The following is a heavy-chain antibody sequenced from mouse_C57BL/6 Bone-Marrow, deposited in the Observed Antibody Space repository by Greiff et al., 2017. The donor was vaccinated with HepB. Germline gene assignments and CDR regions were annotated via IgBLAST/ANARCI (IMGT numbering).Heavy chain of an antibody. V-gene: IGHV1-53*01. D-gene: IGHD1-1*01. CDR1: GYTFTSYW. CDR3: ARSSYYYGSRDYAMDY. J-gene: IGHJ4*01. Sequence: QVQLQQPGTELVKPGASVKLSCKASGYTFTSYWMHWVKQRPGQGLEWIGNINPSNGGTNYNEKFKSKATLTVDKSSSTAYMQLSSLTSEDSAVYYCARSSYYYGSRDYAMDYWGQGTSVTVSS. CDR2: INPSNGGT.